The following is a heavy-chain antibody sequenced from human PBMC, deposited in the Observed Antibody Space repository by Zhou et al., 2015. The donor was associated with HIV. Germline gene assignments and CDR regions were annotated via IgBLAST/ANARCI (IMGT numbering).Heavy chain of an antibody. J-gene: IGHJ3*02. CDR1: GGTFSSYA. D-gene: IGHD6-19*01. Sequence: QVQLVQSGAEVKKPGSSVKVSCKASGGTFSSYAISWVRQAPGQGLEWMGGIIPIFGTANYAQKFQGRVTITADESTSTAYMELSSLRSEDTAVYYCAREYSSGWATGQSGGEMHAFDIWGQGTMVTVSS. CDR3: AREYSSGWATGQSGGEMHAFDI. CDR2: IIPIFGTA. V-gene: IGHV1-69*01.